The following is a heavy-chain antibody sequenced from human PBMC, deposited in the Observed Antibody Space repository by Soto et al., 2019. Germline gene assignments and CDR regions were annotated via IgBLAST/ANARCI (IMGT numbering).Heavy chain of an antibody. CDR2: ISSSGISI. Sequence: GGSLRLSCAASGFTFSSYEMNWVRQAPGKGLEWVSCISSSGISIYYADSVKGRFTISRDNAKNSLYLQMNSLRAEDTAVYYCARGWEILTEGNHYYYGMDVWGPGTTVTVYS. D-gene: IGHD1-26*01. J-gene: IGHJ6*02. V-gene: IGHV3-48*03. CDR3: ARGWEILTEGNHYYYGMDV. CDR1: GFTFSSYE.